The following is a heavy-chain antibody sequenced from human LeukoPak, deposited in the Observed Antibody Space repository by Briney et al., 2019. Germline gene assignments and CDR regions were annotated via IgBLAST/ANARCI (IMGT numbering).Heavy chain of an antibody. CDR2: ISWNSGSI. V-gene: IGHV3-9*01. CDR3: AKDTGYDSSGYYSPGTYGMDV. J-gene: IGHJ6*02. D-gene: IGHD3-22*01. CDR1: GFTFDDYA. Sequence: GGSLRLSCAASGFTFDDYAMHWVRQVPGKGLEWVSGISWNSGSIGYADSVKGRFTISRDNAENSLYLQMNSLRAEDTALYYCAKDTGYDSSGYYSPGTYGMDVWGQGTTVTVSS.